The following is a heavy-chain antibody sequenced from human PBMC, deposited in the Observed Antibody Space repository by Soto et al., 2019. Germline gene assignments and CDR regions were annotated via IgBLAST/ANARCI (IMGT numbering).Heavy chain of an antibody. CDR3: AGRNYDILTGYYPDAFDI. J-gene: IGHJ3*02. CDR1: GYSFTSYW. V-gene: IGHV5-51*03. CDR2: IYPGDSDT. Sequence: EVQLVQSGAEVKKPGESLKISCKGSGYSFTSYWIGWVRQMPGKGLEWMGIIYPGDSDTRYSPSFQGQVTISADKSISTAYLQGSSLKASDTAMYYCAGRNYDILTGYYPDAFDIWGQGTMVTVSS. D-gene: IGHD3-9*01.